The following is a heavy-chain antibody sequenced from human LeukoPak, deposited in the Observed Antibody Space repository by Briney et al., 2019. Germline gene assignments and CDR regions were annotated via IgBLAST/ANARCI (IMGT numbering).Heavy chain of an antibody. Sequence: SETLSLTCTVSGYSITSGYYWGWIRHPPGKGLEWIASIYHSGISDYNPSLKSRVTISVDTSKNQFSLRLSSMTAADTAVYYCVRDRIVQPIDYWGQGTLVTVSS. CDR1: GYSITSGYY. CDR3: VRDRIVQPIDY. V-gene: IGHV4-38-2*02. D-gene: IGHD2/OR15-2a*01. CDR2: IYHSGIS. J-gene: IGHJ4*02.